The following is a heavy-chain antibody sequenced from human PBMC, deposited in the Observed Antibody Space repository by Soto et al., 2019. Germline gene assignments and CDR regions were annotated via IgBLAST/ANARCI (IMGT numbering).Heavy chain of an antibody. CDR1: GFTFSSYA. J-gene: IGHJ6*02. Sequence: QVQLVESGGGVVQPGRSLRLSCAASGFTFSSYAMHWVRQAPGKGLEWVAVISYDGSNKYYADSVKGRFTISRDNSKNTVYLQMNSLRAEDTAVYYCARDREHYYYGMDVWGQGTTVTVSS. D-gene: IGHD1-26*01. CDR3: ARDREHYYYGMDV. V-gene: IGHV3-30-3*01. CDR2: ISYDGSNK.